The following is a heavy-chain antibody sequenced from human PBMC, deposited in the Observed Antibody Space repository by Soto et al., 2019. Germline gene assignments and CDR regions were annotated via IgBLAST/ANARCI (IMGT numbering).Heavy chain of an antibody. CDR2: IIPIFSTP. J-gene: IGHJ6*02. D-gene: IGHD2-15*01. V-gene: IGHV1-69*12. CDR3: ARDKDRQQLGGNYYYGIDV. Sequence: QVQLVQSGAEVKKPGSSVTVSCKASGCTFGNSAISWVRQAPGQGLEWMGGIIPIFSTPDYAQKFQGRITITADDSTTTAYMELTSLKSEDTAVYYCARDKDRQQLGGNYYYGIDVWGQGTTVTVSS. CDR1: GCTFGNSA.